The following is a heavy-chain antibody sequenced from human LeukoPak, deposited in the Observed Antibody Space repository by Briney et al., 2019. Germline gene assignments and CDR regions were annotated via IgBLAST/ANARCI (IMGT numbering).Heavy chain of an antibody. D-gene: IGHD4-23*01. CDR3: ARLVSSAKSAVVRFYYYYMDV. J-gene: IGHJ6*03. CDR2: IIPIFGTA. Sequence: SVKVSCKASGGTFSSYAISWVRQAPGQGLEWMGGIIPIFGTANYAQKFQGRVTITADESTSTAYMELSSLRSEDTAVYYCARLVSSAKSAVVRFYYYYMDVWGKGTTVTVSS. CDR1: GGTFSSYA. V-gene: IGHV1-69*13.